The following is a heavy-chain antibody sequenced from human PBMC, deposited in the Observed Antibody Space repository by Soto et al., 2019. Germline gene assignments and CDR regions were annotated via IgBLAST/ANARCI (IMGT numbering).Heavy chain of an antibody. J-gene: IGHJ5*02. CDR3: ARVIKVDYGGKRDNWFGP. CDR2: IYYSGGT. V-gene: IGHV4-59*01. Sequence: SETLSLTCTVSGGSISSYYWSWIRQPPGKGLEWIGYIYYSGGTNYNPSLKSRVTISVDTSKNQFSLKLSSVTAADTAVYYCARVIKVDYGGKRDNWFGPWGQGTLVTVSS. D-gene: IGHD4-17*01. CDR1: GGSISSYY.